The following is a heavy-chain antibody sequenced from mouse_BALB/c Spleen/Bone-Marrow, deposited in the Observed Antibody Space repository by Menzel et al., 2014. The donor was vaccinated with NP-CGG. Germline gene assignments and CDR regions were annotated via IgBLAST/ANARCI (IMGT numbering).Heavy chain of an antibody. J-gene: IGHJ3*01. D-gene: IGHD2-4*01. V-gene: IGHV5-9-2*01. Sequence: EVQRVESGGGLVKSGGSLKLSCAASGFTFSNYGMSWVRQTPEKRLEWVATISGGVSYTFYSDSVKGRFTISRDNAKNNLYLQLSSLRSEDTALYYCARHAYYDQTEVSFVYWGQGTLVTVSA. CDR1: GFTFSNYG. CDR3: ARHAYYDQTEVSFVY. CDR2: ISGGVSYT.